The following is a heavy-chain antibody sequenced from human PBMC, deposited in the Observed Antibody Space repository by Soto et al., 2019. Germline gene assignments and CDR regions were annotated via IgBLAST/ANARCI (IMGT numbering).Heavy chain of an antibody. CDR2: ISWNSGSI. J-gene: IGHJ3*02. D-gene: IGHD3-3*01. Sequence: GGSLRLSCAASGFTFDYYAMHWVRQAPGKGLEWVSGISWNSGSIGYADSVKGRFTISRDNAKNSLYLQMNSLRAEDTALYYCAKETTIFGVVILFGGAFDIWGQGTMVTV. CDR3: AKETTIFGVVILFGGAFDI. V-gene: IGHV3-9*01. CDR1: GFTFDYYA.